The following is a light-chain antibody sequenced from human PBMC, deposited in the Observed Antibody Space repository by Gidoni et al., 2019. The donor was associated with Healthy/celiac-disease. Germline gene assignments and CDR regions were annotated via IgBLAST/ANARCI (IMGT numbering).Light chain of an antibody. CDR3: CSYAGSYTFVYV. Sequence: QSALTQPRSVSGSPGQPFTISCTGTSSDVGGYNYVSWYQQHPGKAPKLMIYDVSKRPSGVPDRFSGSKSGNTASLTISGLQAEDEADYYCCSYAGSYTFVYVFGTGTKVTVL. J-gene: IGLJ1*01. V-gene: IGLV2-11*01. CDR1: SSDVGGYNY. CDR2: DVS.